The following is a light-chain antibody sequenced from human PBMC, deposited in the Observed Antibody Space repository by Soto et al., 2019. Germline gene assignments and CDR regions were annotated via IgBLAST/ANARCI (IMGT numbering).Light chain of an antibody. Sequence: DVVMTQSPLSLPVTLGQPASISCRSSQSLVNSDGNTYLNWFQQRPGQSPRRLIYKVSNRDSGVPDRFSGSGSGSDFTLKISRVEAEDVGVYYCMQGTNWPWTFGQGTKVEI. CDR2: KVS. CDR1: QSLVNSDGNTY. CDR3: MQGTNWPWT. J-gene: IGKJ1*01. V-gene: IGKV2-30*01.